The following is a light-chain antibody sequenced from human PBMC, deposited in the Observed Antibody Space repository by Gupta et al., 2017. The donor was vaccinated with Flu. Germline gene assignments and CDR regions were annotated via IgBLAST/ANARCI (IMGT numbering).Light chain of an antibody. CDR1: KGISNY. CDR3: QKYDRAPLT. Sequence: DIQMTQSPSSLSASVGDRVTIPCWASKGISNYFAWYQQRPGRVPKLLIYAASTLQSGVPSRISGSGCRTDFTSTISSLQHEDVASYYCQKYDRAPLTFGGGTKVEIK. J-gene: IGKJ4*01. V-gene: IGKV1-27*01. CDR2: AAS.